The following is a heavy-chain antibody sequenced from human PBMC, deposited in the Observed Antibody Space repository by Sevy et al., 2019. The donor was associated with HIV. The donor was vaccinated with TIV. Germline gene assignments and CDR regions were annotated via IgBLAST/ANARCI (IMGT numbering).Heavy chain of an antibody. D-gene: IGHD1-1*01. CDR2: IAYDGNKK. V-gene: IGHV3-30*03. CDR1: GFSFSSHG. CDR3: ARDGGWYNYAPSDY. J-gene: IGHJ4*02. Sequence: EGSLRLSCAASGFSFSSHGMHWVRQAPGKELEWQSVIAYDGNKKYYADSVKGRFTISRDNSKNTLYLQMNSLRPEDTAVYYCARDGGWYNYAPSDYWGQGTLVTVSS.